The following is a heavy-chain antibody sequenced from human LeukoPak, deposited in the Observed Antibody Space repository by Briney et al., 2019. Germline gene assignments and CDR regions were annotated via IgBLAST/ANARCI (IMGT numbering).Heavy chain of an antibody. CDR2: IYYSGST. CDR1: GGSISSYY. V-gene: IGHV4-59*01. J-gene: IGHJ4*02. CDR3: ARGTTVTIDY. Sequence: SETLSLTCTVYGGSISSYYWSWIRQPPGKGLEWIGYIYYSGSTNYNPSLKSRVTISVDTSKNQFSLKLSSVTAADTAVYYCARGTTVTIDYWGQGTLVTVSS. D-gene: IGHD4-17*01.